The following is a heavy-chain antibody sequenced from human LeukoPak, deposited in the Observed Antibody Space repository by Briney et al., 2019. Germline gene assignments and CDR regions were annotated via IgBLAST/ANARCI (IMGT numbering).Heavy chain of an antibody. CDR3: ARQIQYGSGSYYFVWFDP. CDR2: IYPGDSDT. CDR1: GYSFTSYW. Sequence: GESLKISCKGSGYSFTSYWIGWVRQMPGKGLEWMGIIYPGDSDTRYSPSFQGQVTISADKSISTAYLQWSSLKASDTAMYYCARQIQYGSGSYYFVWFDPRGQGTLVTVSS. D-gene: IGHD3-10*01. J-gene: IGHJ5*02. V-gene: IGHV5-51*01.